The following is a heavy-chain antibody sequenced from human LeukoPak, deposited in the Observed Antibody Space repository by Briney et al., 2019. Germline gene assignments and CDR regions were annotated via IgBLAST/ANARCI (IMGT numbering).Heavy chain of an antibody. CDR1: GFTFSDYY. CDR2: ISSSGSTI. D-gene: IGHD3-9*01. Sequence: GGSLRLSCAASGFTFSDYYMSWIRQAPGKGLEWVSYISSSGSTIYYADSVKGRFTISRDNAKNSLYLQMSSLRAEDTAVYYCARVLNYDILTGYVWGKGTTVTVSS. J-gene: IGHJ6*04. V-gene: IGHV3-11*04. CDR3: ARVLNYDILTGYV.